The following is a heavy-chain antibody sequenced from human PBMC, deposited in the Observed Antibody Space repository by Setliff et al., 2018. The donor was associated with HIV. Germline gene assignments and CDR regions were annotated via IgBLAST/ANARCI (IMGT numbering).Heavy chain of an antibody. CDR2: INHSGST. CDR3: ARGLAVAGTFDY. D-gene: IGHD6-19*01. Sequence: SETLSLTCAVYGGSFSGYYWSWIRQPPGKGLEWIGEINHSGSTNYNPSLKSRVTISVDTSKNQFSLKLSSVTAADTAVYYCARGLAVAGTFDYWGQGTLVTVS. CDR1: GGSFSGYY. V-gene: IGHV4-34*01. J-gene: IGHJ4*02.